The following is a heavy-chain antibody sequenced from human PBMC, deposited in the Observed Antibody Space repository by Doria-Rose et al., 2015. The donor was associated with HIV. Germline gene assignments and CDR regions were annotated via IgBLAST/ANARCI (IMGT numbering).Heavy chain of an antibody. D-gene: IGHD6-13*01. CDR3: ARIKSSRWYHKYYFDF. V-gene: IGHV2-26*01. CDR1: GVSLSSPGMG. CDR2: IFSEDES. Sequence: QVTLKESGPVLVKPTETLTLTCTVSGVSLSSPGMGVSWIRQPPGKALEWLANIFSEDESSYKPSLKTRLTISRGTSKSQVVLTMTDMDPVDTAAYYCARIKSSRWYHKYYFDFWGQGTLVIVSA. J-gene: IGHJ4*02.